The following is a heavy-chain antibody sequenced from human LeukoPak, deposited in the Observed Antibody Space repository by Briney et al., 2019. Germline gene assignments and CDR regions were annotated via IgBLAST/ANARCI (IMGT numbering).Heavy chain of an antibody. V-gene: IGHV3-74*01. Sequence: PGGSLRLSCAASGFTFSSYWMHWVRQAPGKGLVWVSRINSDGSSTSYADSVKGRFTISRDNAKNTLYLQMNSLRAEDTAVYYCARDGYDSSGYYPIFDYWGQGTLVTVSS. J-gene: IGHJ4*02. CDR1: GFTFSSYW. CDR2: INSDGSST. CDR3: ARDGYDSSGYYPIFDY. D-gene: IGHD3-22*01.